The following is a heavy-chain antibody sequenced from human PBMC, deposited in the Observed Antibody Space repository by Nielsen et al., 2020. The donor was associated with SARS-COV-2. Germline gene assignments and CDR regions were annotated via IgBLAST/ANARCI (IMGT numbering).Heavy chain of an antibody. V-gene: IGHV4-34*01. CDR2: IYPGGSA. Sequence: SQTLSLTCAVYGGPFSDSYWSWIRQPPGKGLEWIGEIYPGGSANYIPSLKSRVTISVDTSKNQFSLKVSSVTGADTAVYYCARGGGYSYGAIDYWGQGTLVTVSS. J-gene: IGHJ4*02. CDR3: ARGGGYSYGAIDY. D-gene: IGHD5-18*01. CDR1: GGPFSDSY.